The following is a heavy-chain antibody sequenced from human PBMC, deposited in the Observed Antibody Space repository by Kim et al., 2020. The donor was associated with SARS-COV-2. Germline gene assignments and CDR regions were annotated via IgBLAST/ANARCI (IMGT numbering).Heavy chain of an antibody. Sequence: DSVKGRFTISRDNSKNTLYLQMNSLRAEDTAVYYCAKGGTLVRGIFAFDIWGQGTMVTVSS. CDR3: AKGGTLVRGIFAFDI. V-gene: IGHV3-23*01. D-gene: IGHD3-10*01. J-gene: IGHJ3*02.